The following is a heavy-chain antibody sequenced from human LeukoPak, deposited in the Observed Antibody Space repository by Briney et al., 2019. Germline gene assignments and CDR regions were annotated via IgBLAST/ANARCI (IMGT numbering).Heavy chain of an antibody. V-gene: IGHV3-48*01. J-gene: IGHJ4*02. D-gene: IGHD1-14*01. CDR1: GLTFSTYN. Sequence: PGGSLRLSCAASGLTFSTYNMNWVRQAPVKGLEWVSYISSNSKSIYYADSVKGRFTISRDNSKNTLYLQMNSLRAEDTAIYYCAKPGENTLYYFDSWGQGTLVTVSS. CDR2: ISSNSKSI. CDR3: AKPGENTLYYFDS.